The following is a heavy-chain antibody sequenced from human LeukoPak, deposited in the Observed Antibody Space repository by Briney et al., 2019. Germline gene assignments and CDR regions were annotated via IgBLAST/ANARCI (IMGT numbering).Heavy chain of an antibody. CDR2: ISSSSSYI. J-gene: IGHJ5*02. V-gene: IGHV3-21*01. D-gene: IGHD3-3*01. CDR3: GTLEWLLEDWFDP. CDR1: GFTFSSYS. Sequence: GGSLRLSCAASGFTFSSYSMNWVRQAPGKGLEWVSSISSSSSYIYYAVSVKGRFTISRDNAKNSLYLQMNSLRAEDTAVYYCGTLEWLLEDWFDPWGQGTLVTVSS.